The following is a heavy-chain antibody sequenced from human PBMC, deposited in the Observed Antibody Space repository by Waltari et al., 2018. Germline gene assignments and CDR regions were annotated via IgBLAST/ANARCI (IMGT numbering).Heavy chain of an antibody. CDR3: ERDYYHSSYYPM. V-gene: IGHV3-48*01. D-gene: IGHD3-22*01. CDR2: ISTPGGNI. J-gene: IGHJ3*01. CDR1: GFTFSSFN. Sequence: EVQLVESGGGLVQPGGSLRLSCEASGFTFSSFNMNWVRQAPGRGLEWVSYISTPGGNIYYADSVRGRFTISRDNARNSLFLQMNSLRAEDTAVYYCERDYYHSSYYPMWGQGTMVTVSS.